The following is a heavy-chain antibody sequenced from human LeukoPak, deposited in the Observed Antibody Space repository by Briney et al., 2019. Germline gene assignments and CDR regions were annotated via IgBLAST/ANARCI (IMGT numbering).Heavy chain of an antibody. CDR2: IYTDSST. CDR3: ARDGSGGGSYLYGMDV. V-gene: IGHV3-66*01. D-gene: IGHD1-26*01. J-gene: IGHJ6*01. Sequence: GSLRLSCAASGFTVSRNYMSWVRQTPGKGLEWVSVIYTDSSTYYADSVKGRFTISRDNSKNTVYLEMNSLRADDTAVYYCARDGSGGGSYLYGMDVWGQGTTVTVSS. CDR1: GFTVSRNY.